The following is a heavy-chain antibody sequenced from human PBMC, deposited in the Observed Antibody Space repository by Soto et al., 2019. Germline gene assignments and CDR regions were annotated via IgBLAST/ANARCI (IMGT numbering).Heavy chain of an antibody. CDR1: GFTFDDYA. CDR2: ISWNSNII. D-gene: IGHD2-15*01. Sequence: EVQPVESGGGLVQPGRSLRLSCAASGFTFDDYAMHWVRRVPGKGLEWVSSISWNSNIIGYADSVKGRFTISRDNAKNSLYLQMNSLRPEDTALYYCAKRGPDGFCSGGRCYFDYWGQGTLVTVSS. J-gene: IGHJ4*02. V-gene: IGHV3-9*01. CDR3: AKRGPDGFCSGGRCYFDY.